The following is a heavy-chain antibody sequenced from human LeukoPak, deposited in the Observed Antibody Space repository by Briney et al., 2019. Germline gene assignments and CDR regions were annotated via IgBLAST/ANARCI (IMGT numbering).Heavy chain of an antibody. CDR2: IYHSGST. D-gene: IGHD3-22*01. V-gene: IGHV4-34*01. Sequence: SETLSLTCAVYGGSFSGYYWSWIRQPPGKGLEWIGSIYHSGSTYYNPSLKSRVTISVDTSKNQFSLKLSSVTAADTAVYYCARGGEGYYDSSGYNSPDFDYWGQGTLVTVSS. J-gene: IGHJ4*02. CDR1: GGSFSGYY. CDR3: ARGGEGYYDSSGYNSPDFDY.